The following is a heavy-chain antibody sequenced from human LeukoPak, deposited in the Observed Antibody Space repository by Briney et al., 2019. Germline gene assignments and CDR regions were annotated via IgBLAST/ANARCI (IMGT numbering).Heavy chain of an antibody. D-gene: IGHD1-26*01. J-gene: IGHJ4*02. Sequence: PSETLSLTCTVSGGSISSGGYYWSWIRQHPGKGLEWIGYIYYSGSTYYNPSLKSRVTISVDTSKNQFSLKLSSVIAADTAVYYCASLFSSGSYRWDFDYWGQGTLVTVSS. CDR1: GGSISSGGYY. CDR2: IYYSGST. V-gene: IGHV4-31*03. CDR3: ASLFSSGSYRWDFDY.